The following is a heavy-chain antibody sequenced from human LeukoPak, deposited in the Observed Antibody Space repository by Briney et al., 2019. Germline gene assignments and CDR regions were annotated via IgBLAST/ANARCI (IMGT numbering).Heavy chain of an antibody. Sequence: GGSLRLSCAASGFTFSTYSMNWVRQAPGKGLEWVSSFSSIISYIYYADSLKGRFTISRDDAKNSLYLQMNSLRAEDTAVYYCARRADDSSWSYFDFWGQGTLATVSS. CDR3: ARRADDSSWSYFDF. CDR1: GFTFSTYS. V-gene: IGHV3-21*06. CDR2: FSSIISYI. D-gene: IGHD6-13*01. J-gene: IGHJ4*02.